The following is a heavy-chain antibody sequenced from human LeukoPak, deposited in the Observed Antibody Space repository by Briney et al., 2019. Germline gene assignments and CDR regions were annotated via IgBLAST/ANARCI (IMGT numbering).Heavy chain of an antibody. V-gene: IGHV4-59*01. CDR1: GGXISSYY. J-gene: IGHJ4*01. CDR3: ATTTLRGGYDY. Sequence: PSETLSLTCTVSGGXISSYYCSWIRQPPGKGLEWIGYIYYSGSTNYNPSLKSRVTISVDTSKNQFSLKLSSVTAADTAVYYCATTTLRGGYDYWGQGTLVTVSS. CDR2: IYYSGST. D-gene: IGHD3-16*01.